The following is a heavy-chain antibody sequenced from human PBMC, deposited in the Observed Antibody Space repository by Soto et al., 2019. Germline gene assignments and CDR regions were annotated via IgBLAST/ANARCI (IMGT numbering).Heavy chain of an antibody. CDR1: GGSVSSNSYS. CDR2: IYSTENT. Sequence: SETLSVTCTVSGGSVSSNSYSWGWTRQSPGKGLEWIGIIYSTENTYYHPSLLSRVTISADTSMNEFSLRLSSVTAADTAVYYCARVLFGRLAWFYPWGQGTLVTVSS. CDR3: ARVLFGRLAWFYP. D-gene: IGHD1-26*01. J-gene: IGHJ5*02. V-gene: IGHV4-39*01.